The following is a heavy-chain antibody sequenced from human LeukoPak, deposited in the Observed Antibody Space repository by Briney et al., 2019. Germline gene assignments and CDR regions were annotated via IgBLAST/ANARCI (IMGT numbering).Heavy chain of an antibody. J-gene: IGHJ4*02. V-gene: IGHV1-69*05. CDR2: IIPIFGTA. CDR3: ASNRPSSGWYDLDY. CDR1: GGTFSSYA. Sequence: SVKVSCKASGGTFSSYAISWVRQAPGQGLEWMGGIIPIFGTANYAQKFQGRVTMTTDTSTSTAYMELRSLRSDDTAVYYCASNRPSSGWYDLDYWGQGTLVTVPS. D-gene: IGHD6-19*01.